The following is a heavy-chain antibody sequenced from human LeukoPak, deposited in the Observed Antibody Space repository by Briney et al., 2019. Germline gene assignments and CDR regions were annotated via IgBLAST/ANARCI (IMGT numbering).Heavy chain of an antibody. Sequence: SETLSLTCTVSGGSISSSSYYWGWIRQPPGKGLEWIGSIYYGGNTYYNPSLKSRVTISADTSKNQFSLRLTSVTAADTAVYYCATRAYSSSSPRLYYYYMDVWGKGTTVTVSS. CDR3: ATRAYSSSSPRLYYYYMDV. CDR1: GGSISSSSYY. D-gene: IGHD6-6*01. V-gene: IGHV4-39*07. J-gene: IGHJ6*03. CDR2: IYYGGNT.